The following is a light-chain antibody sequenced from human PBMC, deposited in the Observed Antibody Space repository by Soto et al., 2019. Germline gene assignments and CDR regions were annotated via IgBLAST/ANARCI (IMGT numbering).Light chain of an antibody. J-gene: IGLJ3*02. Sequence: QSALTQPASVSGSPGQSITIACTGTSSDVGGYNYVSWYQHNTGKAPKLLIYEVSSRPSGASNRFSGSKSGNTASLTISWLQAEDEADYYCSSYTTSNTVVFGGGTKLTVL. CDR3: SSYTTSNTVV. CDR1: SSDVGGYNY. CDR2: EVS. V-gene: IGLV2-14*01.